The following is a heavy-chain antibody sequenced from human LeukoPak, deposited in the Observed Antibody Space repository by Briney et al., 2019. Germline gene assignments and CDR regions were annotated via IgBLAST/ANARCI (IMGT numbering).Heavy chain of an antibody. J-gene: IGHJ4*02. Sequence: GGSLRLSCAASGFTFSDYYMSWIRQAPGKGLEWVSYISSSGSTIYYADSVKGRFTISRDNAKNSLYLQMNSLRAEDTAVYYCAKARHIVVVTATAVDYWGQGTLVTVSS. V-gene: IGHV3-11*01. D-gene: IGHD2-21*02. CDR3: AKARHIVVVTATAVDY. CDR1: GFTFSDYY. CDR2: ISSSGSTI.